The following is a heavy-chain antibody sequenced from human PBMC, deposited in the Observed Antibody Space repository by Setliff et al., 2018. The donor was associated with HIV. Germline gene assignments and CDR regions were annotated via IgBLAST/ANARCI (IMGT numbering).Heavy chain of an antibody. V-gene: IGHV4-4*09. D-gene: IGHD3-3*01. CDR1: GGSISTYY. Sequence: ETLSLTCTVSGGSISTYYWSWIRQPPGKGLEWIGYIYTSGSTNYNPSLKARVTISIDTSKKQVSLKLSSVTAADTAVYYCARHANYDFWSGYWGYYFDYWGQGTLVTVSS. J-gene: IGHJ4*02. CDR2: IYTSGST. CDR3: ARHANYDFWSGYWGYYFDY.